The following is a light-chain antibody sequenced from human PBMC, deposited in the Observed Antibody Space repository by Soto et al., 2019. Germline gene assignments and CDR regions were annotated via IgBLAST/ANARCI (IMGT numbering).Light chain of an antibody. J-gene: IGKJ4*01. Sequence: DIQMTQSPSALSASVGDRVTITCRASQSITNYLNWYQHKPGQAPNLLIYAASTLQAGVPSRFRGSGSGTDFTLTISSLQPEDFATYLCQQSNSSPPTFGGGTKVDIK. CDR3: QQSNSSPPT. CDR1: QSITNY. V-gene: IGKV1-39*01. CDR2: AAS.